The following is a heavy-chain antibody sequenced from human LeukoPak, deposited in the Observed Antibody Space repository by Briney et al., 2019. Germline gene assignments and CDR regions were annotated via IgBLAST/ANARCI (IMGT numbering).Heavy chain of an antibody. V-gene: IGHV3-23*01. J-gene: IGHJ4*01. CDR3: TKDRVAVAGTSDY. CDR1: GFTFSGYA. Sequence: GGSLRLSCAASGFTFSGYAMSWVRQAPGKGLEWVSLISGSGDTTYYADSVKGRFTISRDSSKNTVYLQMNRLRVEDTAVYYCTKDRVAVAGTSDYWGHGTLVTVSS. CDR2: ISGSGDTT. D-gene: IGHD6-19*01.